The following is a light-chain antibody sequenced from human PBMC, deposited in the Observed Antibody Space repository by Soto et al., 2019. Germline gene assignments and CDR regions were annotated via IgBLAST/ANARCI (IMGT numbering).Light chain of an antibody. J-gene: IGLJ1*01. CDR3: SSFTSNSSYV. CDR1: SSDFGIYNS. Sequence: QSVLTQPASVSGSPGQSITLLCTGTSSDFGIYNSVSWYQQHPGKAPKLMIHDVTNRLSGVSSRFSGSRSGNTASLTISGLHAEDEADYYCSSFTSNSSYVFGPGTKVTVL. V-gene: IGLV2-14*01. CDR2: DVT.